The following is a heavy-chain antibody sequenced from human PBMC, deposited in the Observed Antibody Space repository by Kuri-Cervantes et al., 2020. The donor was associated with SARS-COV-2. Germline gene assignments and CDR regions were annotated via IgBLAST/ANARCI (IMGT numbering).Heavy chain of an antibody. Sequence: GESLKISCAASGFTFSSYAMHWVRQAPGKGLEWVAVISYDGSNKYYADSVKGRFTISRDNSKNTLYLQMNSLRAEDTAVYYCASGYSGSYSYFQHWGHGTLVTVSS. CDR3: ASGYSGSYSYFQH. CDR1: GFTFSSYA. CDR2: ISYDGSNK. V-gene: IGHV3-30*04. D-gene: IGHD1-26*01. J-gene: IGHJ1*01.